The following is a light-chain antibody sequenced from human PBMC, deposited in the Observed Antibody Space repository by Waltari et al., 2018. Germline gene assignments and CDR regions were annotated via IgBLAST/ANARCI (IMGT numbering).Light chain of an antibody. CDR3: QVSFHFPLT. CDR1: QDITIY. V-gene: IGKV1-33*01. CDR2: ATS. Sequence: DIQMTQSPSSLAASVGDRVTITCQASQDITIYLNWYQQKPGKAPKLLIYATSKLETGVPSRFSGSGSGTHFTFTISSLQPEDIATYYCQVSFHFPLTFGGGTKLEIK. J-gene: IGKJ4*01.